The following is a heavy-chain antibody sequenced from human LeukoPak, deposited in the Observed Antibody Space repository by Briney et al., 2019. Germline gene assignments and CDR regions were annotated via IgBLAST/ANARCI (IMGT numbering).Heavy chain of an antibody. Sequence: PGGSLRLSCAASGFNFSSYGMHWVRQAPGKGLEWVAVISYDGSNKYYADSVKGRFTISRDNSKNTLYLQMNSLRAEDTAVYYCAKLAVTTPRAYYYYYMDVWGKGTTVTVSS. CDR2: ISYDGSNK. V-gene: IGHV3-30*18. D-gene: IGHD4-11*01. CDR3: AKLAVTTPRAYYYYYMDV. CDR1: GFNFSSYG. J-gene: IGHJ6*03.